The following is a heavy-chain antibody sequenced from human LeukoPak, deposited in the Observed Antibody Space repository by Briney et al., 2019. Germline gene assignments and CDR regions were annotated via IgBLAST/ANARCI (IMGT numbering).Heavy chain of an antibody. D-gene: IGHD6-13*01. Sequence: PTGGSLRLSCAASGFTFSSSAMSWVRQAPGKGLQWVSAMSGSGGSTYYADSVKGRFTISRDNSKNTLYLQMNSLRAEDTAVYYCARDGPSIAAAGTRAFDYWGQGTLVTVSS. CDR1: GFTFSSSA. J-gene: IGHJ4*02. CDR2: MSGSGGST. V-gene: IGHV3-23*01. CDR3: ARDGPSIAAAGTRAFDY.